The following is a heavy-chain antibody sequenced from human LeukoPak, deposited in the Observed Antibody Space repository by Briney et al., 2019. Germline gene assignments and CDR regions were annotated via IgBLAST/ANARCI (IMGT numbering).Heavy chain of an antibody. D-gene: IGHD4-17*01. CDR3: AKYGSHDY. J-gene: IGHJ4*02. CDR1: GFTFSSYE. Sequence: GGSLRLSCAASGFTFSSYEMNGVRQAPGKGLEWVSYISSSGSTIYYADSVKGRFTISRHNAKNSLYLQMNSLRAEDTAVYYSAKYGSHDYWGQGTLVTVSS. V-gene: IGHV3-48*03. CDR2: ISSSGSTI.